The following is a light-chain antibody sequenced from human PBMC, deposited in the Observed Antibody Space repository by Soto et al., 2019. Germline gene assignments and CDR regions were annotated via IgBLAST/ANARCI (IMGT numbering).Light chain of an antibody. J-gene: IGKJ1*01. CDR2: DAS. CDR1: QSVSSN. Sequence: EIVMTQSPATLSVSPGERATLYCRASQSVSSNLAWYQQKPGQAPRLLIYDASTRATGIPARFSGSGSGTEFTLTISSLQSEDFAIYYCQQYNNWPRTFGQGTKV. CDR3: QQYNNWPRT. V-gene: IGKV3-15*01.